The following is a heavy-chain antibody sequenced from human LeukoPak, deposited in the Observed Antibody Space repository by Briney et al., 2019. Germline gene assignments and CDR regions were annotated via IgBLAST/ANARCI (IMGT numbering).Heavy chain of an antibody. J-gene: IGHJ4*02. D-gene: IGHD3-22*01. CDR2: MNPNSGNT. CDR1: GYTFTSYD. CDR3: ARAMGSGSYSAAYYFDY. V-gene: IGHV1-8*01. Sequence: ASVTVSCKASGYTFTSYDINWVRQAPGQGREWMGWMNPNSGNTGYAQKFQGRVTITRNTSISTAYMELSSLRSEDTAVYYCARAMGSGSYSAAYYFDYWGQGTLVTVSS.